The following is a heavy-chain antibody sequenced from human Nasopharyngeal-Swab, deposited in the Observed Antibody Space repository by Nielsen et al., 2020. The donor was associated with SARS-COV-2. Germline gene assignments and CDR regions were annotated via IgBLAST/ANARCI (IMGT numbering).Heavy chain of an antibody. CDR2: ISSSGSTI. D-gene: IGHD6-25*01. CDR3: ARNGKVGSGYDY. J-gene: IGHJ4*02. Sequence: GESLKISCAASGFTFSDYYMSWTRHAPGKGLEWVSYISSSGSTIYYADFVKGRFTISRDNAKNSLYLQMNRLRAEDTAVYYCARNGKVGSGYDYWGQGTLVTVSS. V-gene: IGHV3-11*01. CDR1: GFTFSDYY.